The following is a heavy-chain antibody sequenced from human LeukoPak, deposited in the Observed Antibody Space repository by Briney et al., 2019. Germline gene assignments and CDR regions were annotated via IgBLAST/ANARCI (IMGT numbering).Heavy chain of an antibody. CDR1: GFTFSSYA. D-gene: IGHD4-17*01. J-gene: IGHJ4*02. CDR3: ARDRGTTVTTYYFDY. Sequence: RSLRLSCAASGFTFSSYAMHWVRQAPGNGLEWVAIIWHDGSNEFYADSVKGRFTISRDNSKNTLFLQMKSLRAEDTAVYYCARDRGTTVTTYYFDYWGQGTLVTVSS. V-gene: IGHV3-33*01. CDR2: IWHDGSNE.